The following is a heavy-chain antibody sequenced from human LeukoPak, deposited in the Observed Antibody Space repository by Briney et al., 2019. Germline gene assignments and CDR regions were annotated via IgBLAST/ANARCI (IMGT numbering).Heavy chain of an antibody. J-gene: IGHJ4*02. CDR3: AKQLGYCSDGSCYFPY. CDR2: ISGSGAST. CDR1: GFTFSSYA. V-gene: IGHV3-23*01. Sequence: GGSLRLSCAASGFTFSSYAMNWVRQAPGKGLEWVSVISGSGASTYYADSVKGRFTISRDNSKNTLYLQMNSLRAEDTAVYYCAKQLGYCSDGSCYFPYWGQGTLVTVSS. D-gene: IGHD2-15*01.